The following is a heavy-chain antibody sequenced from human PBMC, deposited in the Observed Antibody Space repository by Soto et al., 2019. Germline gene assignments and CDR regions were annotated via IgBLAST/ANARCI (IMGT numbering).Heavy chain of an antibody. Sequence: QVHLQQWGAGLLKPSETLSLTCAVYGGSVNGYYWNWIRQPPGKGLEWIGEINHTGGTHYNPSLKSRVTISVDTSKNQFSLRLSSGTAADTAIYYCATRITGFGLLIPPFDPWGQGTQVTVSS. CDR3: ATRITGFGLLIPPFDP. CDR1: GGSVNGYY. CDR2: INHTGGT. D-gene: IGHD2-21*01. J-gene: IGHJ5*02. V-gene: IGHV4-34*02.